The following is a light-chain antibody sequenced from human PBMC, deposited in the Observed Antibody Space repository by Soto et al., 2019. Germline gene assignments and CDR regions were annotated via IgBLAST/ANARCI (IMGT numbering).Light chain of an antibody. V-gene: IGKV3-20*01. Sequence: EIVLTQSPGTLSLSPGERATLSCRASQCVSSSYLAWYQQKPGQAPRLLIYDASSRATGIPDRFSGSGSGTDFTLTISRLEPEDFAVYYCQQYGSSPFTFGPGTKVDIK. CDR3: QQYGSSPFT. CDR2: DAS. CDR1: QCVSSSY. J-gene: IGKJ3*01.